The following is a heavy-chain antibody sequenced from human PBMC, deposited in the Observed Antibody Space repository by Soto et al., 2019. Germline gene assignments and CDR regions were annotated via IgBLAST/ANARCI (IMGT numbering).Heavy chain of an antibody. Sequence: VKVSCKASGYTFTSYYMHWVRQAPGQGLEWMGIINPSGGSTSYAQKFQGRVTMTRDTSTSTVYMELSSLRSEDTAVYYCARDYYDSSGYYPDAFDIWGQGTMVTVSS. D-gene: IGHD3-22*01. V-gene: IGHV1-46*01. CDR2: INPSGGST. CDR1: GYTFTSYY. J-gene: IGHJ3*02. CDR3: ARDYYDSSGYYPDAFDI.